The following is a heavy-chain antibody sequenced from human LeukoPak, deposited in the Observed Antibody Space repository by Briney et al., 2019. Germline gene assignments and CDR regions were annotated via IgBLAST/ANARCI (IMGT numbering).Heavy chain of an antibody. V-gene: IGHV1-2*02. CDR1: GYTFTGYY. D-gene: IGHD3-16*02. CDR3: ARGEYDYVWGSYRD. CDR2: INPNSGGT. Sequence: ASVKVSCKASGYTFTGYYIHWVRQAPGQGLEWMGWINPNSGGTNYAQKFQGRVTMTRDTSISTAYMELSRLRSDDTAVYYCARGEYDYVWGSYRDWGQGTLVTVSS. J-gene: IGHJ4*02.